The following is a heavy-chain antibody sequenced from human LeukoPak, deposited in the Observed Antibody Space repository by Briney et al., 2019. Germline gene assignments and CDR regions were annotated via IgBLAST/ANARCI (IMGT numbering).Heavy chain of an antibody. D-gene: IGHD4-17*01. CDR3: ARDGATVTTFNYDAFDI. V-gene: IGHV4-59*01. J-gene: IGHJ3*02. Sequence: PSETLSLTCTVSGGSISSYYWSWIRQPPGKGLEWIGYIYYSGSTNYNPSLKSRATISVDTSKNQFSLKLSSVTAADTAVYYCARDGATVTTFNYDAFDIWGQGTMVTVSS. CDR2: IYYSGST. CDR1: GGSISSYY.